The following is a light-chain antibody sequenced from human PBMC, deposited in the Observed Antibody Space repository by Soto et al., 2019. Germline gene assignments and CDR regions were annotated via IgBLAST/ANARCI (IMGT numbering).Light chain of an antibody. CDR2: GNN. CDR3: QSYDRSLNGVV. J-gene: IGLJ2*01. CDR1: SSNIGAGYS. V-gene: IGLV1-40*01. Sequence: QSVLTQPPSVSGAPGQRVTISCIGSSSNIGAGYSVHWYQRLPGTAPKLLIYGNNNRPSGVPDRFSGSKSGTSVSLAITGLQAEDDADYYCQSYDRSLNGVVFGGGTKLTVL.